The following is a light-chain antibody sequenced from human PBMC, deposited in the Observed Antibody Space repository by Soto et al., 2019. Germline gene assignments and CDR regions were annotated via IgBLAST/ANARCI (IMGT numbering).Light chain of an antibody. Sequence: DLQMSPSPSTLSASVGDRVTIPCRASQTIRGWLAWYPQKPGKAPKLLIYDAASLESGVPSRFSRSGSGTEFPLTLRSLQPDDFATYSCQQYDSSWPFRQGTKVDI. V-gene: IGKV1-5*01. CDR3: QQYDSSWP. CDR1: QTIRGW. CDR2: DAA. J-gene: IGKJ1*01.